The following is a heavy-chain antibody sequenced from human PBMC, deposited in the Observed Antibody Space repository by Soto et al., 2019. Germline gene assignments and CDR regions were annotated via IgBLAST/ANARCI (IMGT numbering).Heavy chain of an antibody. CDR2: IYYSGST. CDR3: ARHHQKYYDFWSGYYTPNWFDP. CDR1: GGSISSYY. J-gene: IGHJ5*02. Sequence: QVQLQESGPGLVKPSETLSLTCTVSGGSISSYYWSWIRQPPGKGLEWIGYIYYSGSTNYNPSLKSRVTISVDTSKNQFSLKLSSVTAADTAVYYCARHHQKYYDFWSGYYTPNWFDPWGQGTLVTVSS. V-gene: IGHV4-59*08. D-gene: IGHD3-3*01.